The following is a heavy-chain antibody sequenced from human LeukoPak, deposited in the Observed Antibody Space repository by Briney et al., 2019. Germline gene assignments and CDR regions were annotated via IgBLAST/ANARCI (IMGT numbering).Heavy chain of an antibody. CDR3: ATSFLGYYSSTSCYAFDP. J-gene: IGHJ5*02. CDR1: GGSISSSSYY. Sequence: SETLSLTCTVSGGSISSSSYYWGWIRQPPGKGLEWIGSIYYSGSTYYNPSLKSRVTISVDTSKNQFSLKLSSVTAADTAVYYCATSFLGYYSSTSCYAFDPWGQGTLVTVSS. V-gene: IGHV4-39*01. CDR2: IYYSGST. D-gene: IGHD2-2*01.